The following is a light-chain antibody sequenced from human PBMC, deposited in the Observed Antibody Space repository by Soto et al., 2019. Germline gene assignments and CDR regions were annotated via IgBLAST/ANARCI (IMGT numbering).Light chain of an antibody. J-gene: IGKJ1*01. CDR3: MQALQTPWT. CDR2: LVS. Sequence: DVVMTQSPLSLPVTPGEPASISCRSSQSLLHSNGYNYLDWYLQKPGQSPSVLIYLVSNRASGVPDRFSGSGSGTDFTLKISRVEAEEVGVYYCMQALQTPWTFGQGTKVEIK. V-gene: IGKV2-28*01. CDR1: QSLLHSNGYNY.